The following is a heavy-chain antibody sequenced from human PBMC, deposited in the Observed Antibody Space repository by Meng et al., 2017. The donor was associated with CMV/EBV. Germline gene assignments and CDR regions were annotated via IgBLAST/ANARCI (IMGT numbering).Heavy chain of an antibody. CDR1: GFTFSSYG. V-gene: IGHV3-30*02. J-gene: IGHJ4*02. CDR2: IRYDGSNK. Sequence: GESLKISCAASGFTFSSYGMHWVRQAPGKGLEWVAFIRYDGSNKYYADSVKGRFTISRDNSKNTLYPQMNSLRAEDTAVYYCAKDQGEVEYYYGSVEYTPDDYYFDYWGQGTLVTVSS. D-gene: IGHD3-10*01. CDR3: AKDQGEVEYYYGSVEYTPDDYYFDY.